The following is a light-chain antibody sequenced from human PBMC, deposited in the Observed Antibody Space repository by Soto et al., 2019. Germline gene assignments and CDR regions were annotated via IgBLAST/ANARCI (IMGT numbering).Light chain of an antibody. CDR1: QSIGSC. J-gene: IGKJ1*01. CDR2: KAS. V-gene: IGKV1-5*03. CDR3: QQYNSYSRT. Sequence: DIQMTQSPSTLSASVGDRVTITCRASQSIGSCLAWYQQKPGKAPSLLIHKASSLKSGVPSRFSGRGSGTEFTLTISGLQPDDFAIYYCQQYNSYSRTFGQGTKVEIK.